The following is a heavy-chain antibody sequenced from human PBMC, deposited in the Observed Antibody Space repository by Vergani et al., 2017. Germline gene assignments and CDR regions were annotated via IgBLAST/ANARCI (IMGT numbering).Heavy chain of an antibody. J-gene: IGHJ6*03. D-gene: IGHD3-9*01. Sequence: QVQLVQSGAEVKKPGSSVKVSCKASGGTFSSYAISWVRQAPGQGLEWMGGIIPIFGTANYAQKFQGRVTITADESTSTAYMERSSLRSEDTAVYYCARIPRYDILTGPYYYYYMDVWGKGTTVTVSS. V-gene: IGHV1-69*01. CDR1: GGTFSSYA. CDR2: IIPIFGTA. CDR3: ARIPRYDILTGPYYYYYMDV.